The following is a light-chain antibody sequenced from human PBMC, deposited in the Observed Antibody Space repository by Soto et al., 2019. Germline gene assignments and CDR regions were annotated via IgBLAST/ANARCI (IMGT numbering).Light chain of an antibody. CDR2: STS. J-gene: IGLJ3*02. CDR1: TGAVTSGFY. Sequence: QTVVTQEPSLTVCPGGTVTLTCASSTGAVTSGFYPNWFQQKPGQAPRALIYSTSNKYSWTPARFSGSLLGGEAALTLSGVQPEDEAEYYCLLYIGGGWVFGGGTKLTVL. V-gene: IGLV7-43*01. CDR3: LLYIGGGWV.